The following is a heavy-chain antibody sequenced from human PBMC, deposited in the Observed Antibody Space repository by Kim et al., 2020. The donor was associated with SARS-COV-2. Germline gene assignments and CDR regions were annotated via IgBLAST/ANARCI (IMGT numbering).Heavy chain of an antibody. J-gene: IGHJ5*02. CDR3: ATVDSTGGWFDP. CDR1: GYTLTELS. D-gene: IGHD2-21*01. Sequence: ASVKVSCKVSGYTLTELSMHWVRQAPGKGLEWMGGFDPEDGETIYAQKFQGRVTMIEDTSTDTAYMELSSLRSEDTAVYYVATVDSTGGWFDPWGQGTLV. CDR2: FDPEDGET. V-gene: IGHV1-24*01.